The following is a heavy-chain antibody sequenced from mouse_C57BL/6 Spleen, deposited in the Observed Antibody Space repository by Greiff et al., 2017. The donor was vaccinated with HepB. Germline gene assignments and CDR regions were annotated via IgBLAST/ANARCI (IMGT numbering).Heavy chain of an antibody. Sequence: QVQLQQPGAELVKPGASVKMSCKASGYTFTSYWITWVKQRPGQGLEWIGDIYPGSGSTNYNEKFKSKATLTVDTSSSTASMQLSSLTSEDSAVYYCAREGYGKDAMDYWGQGTSVTVSS. D-gene: IGHD2-1*01. CDR2: IYPGSGST. V-gene: IGHV1-55*01. J-gene: IGHJ4*01. CDR3: AREGYGKDAMDY. CDR1: GYTFTSYW.